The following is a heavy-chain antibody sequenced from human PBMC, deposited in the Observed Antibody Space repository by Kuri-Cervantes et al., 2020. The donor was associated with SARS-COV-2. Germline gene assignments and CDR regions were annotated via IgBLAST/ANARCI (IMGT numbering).Heavy chain of an antibody. Sequence: SETLSLTCTVSGGSISSSSYYWGWIRQPPGKGLEWIGSIYYSGSTYYNPSLKSRVTISVDTSKNQFSLKLSSVTAADTAVYYCARRSTSITIFGEVNINPFDYWGQGTLVTVSS. CDR1: GGSISSSSYY. CDR3: ARRSTSITIFGEVNINPFDY. D-gene: IGHD3-3*01. J-gene: IGHJ4*02. V-gene: IGHV4-39*01. CDR2: IYYSGST.